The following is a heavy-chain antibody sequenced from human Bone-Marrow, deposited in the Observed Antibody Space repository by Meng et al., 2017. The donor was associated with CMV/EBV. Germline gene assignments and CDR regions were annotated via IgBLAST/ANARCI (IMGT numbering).Heavy chain of an antibody. CDR2: IYPGDSDT. Sequence: GESLKISCKASGYTFTSYWIAWVRQLPGKGLECMGIIYPGDSDTRYSPSFQGQVSISADKSINTAYLQWSSLKASDSAIYYCARDDYFDYWGQGTLVTVSS. CDR1: GYTFTSYW. J-gene: IGHJ4*02. CDR3: ARDDYFDY. V-gene: IGHV5-51*01.